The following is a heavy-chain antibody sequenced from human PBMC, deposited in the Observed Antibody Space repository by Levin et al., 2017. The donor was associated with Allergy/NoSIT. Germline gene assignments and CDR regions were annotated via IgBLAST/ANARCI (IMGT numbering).Heavy chain of an antibody. Sequence: GGSLRLSCAASGFTFSSYWMSWVRQAPGKGLEWVANIKQDGSEKYYVDSVKGRFTISRDNAKNSLYLQMNSLRAEDTAVYYCARATGTTVGRYFDYWGQGTLVTVSS. CDR2: IKQDGSEK. J-gene: IGHJ4*02. V-gene: IGHV3-7*01. CDR1: GFTFSSYW. CDR3: ARATGTTVGRYFDY. D-gene: IGHD1-1*01.